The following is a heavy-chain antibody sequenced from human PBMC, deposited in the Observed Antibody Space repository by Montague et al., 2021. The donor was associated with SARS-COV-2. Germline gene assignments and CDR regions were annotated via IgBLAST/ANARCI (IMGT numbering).Heavy chain of an antibody. CDR3: ARDADTSNHFGIFDQ. CDR1: GFTFGSYG. V-gene: IGHV3-33*01. D-gene: IGHD3-22*01. CDR2: VWAGDGSRT. Sequence: SLRLSLSASGFTFGSYGIHWVRQAPGKGLEWVAVVWAGDGSRTNYADSVKARFTVSRDNSRNTVYLQMDSLRVEDTAVYYCARDADTSNHFGIFDQWGQGTLVTVSS. J-gene: IGHJ4*02.